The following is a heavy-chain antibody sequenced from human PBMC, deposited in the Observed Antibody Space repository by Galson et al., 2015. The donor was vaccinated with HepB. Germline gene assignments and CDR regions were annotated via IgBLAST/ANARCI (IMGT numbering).Heavy chain of an antibody. CDR2: ISGSGGST. V-gene: IGHV3-23*01. CDR1: GFTGRSYA. J-gene: IGHJ4*02. D-gene: IGHD3-22*01. CDR3: AKEAYDSSGYVEY. Sequence: SLRLSCAASGFTGRSYAMSWVRQAPGKGLELVSAISGSGGSTYYADSVKGRFTISRDKSKNTLYLQMNSLRAEDTAVYYCAKEAYDSSGYVEYWGQGTLVTVSS.